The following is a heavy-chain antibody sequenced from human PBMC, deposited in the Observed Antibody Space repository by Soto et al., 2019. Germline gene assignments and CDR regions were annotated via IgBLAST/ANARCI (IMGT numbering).Heavy chain of an antibody. D-gene: IGHD1-26*01. J-gene: IGHJ5*02. CDR2: IYSGGST. CDR1: GFTVSSNY. V-gene: IGHV3-53*01. Sequence: EVQLVESGGGLIQPGGSLRLSCAASGFTVSSNYMSWVRQAPGKGLEWVSVIYSGGSTYYADSVKGRFTISRDNSKNTLYLQMNSLRAEDTAVYYCARGKRYGGSYRNRDYNWFDPWGQGTLVTVSS. CDR3: ARGKRYGGSYRNRDYNWFDP.